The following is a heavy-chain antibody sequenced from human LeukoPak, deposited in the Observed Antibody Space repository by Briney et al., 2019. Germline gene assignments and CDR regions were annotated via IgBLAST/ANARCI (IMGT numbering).Heavy chain of an antibody. CDR3: TRLSPVRGVLDV. CDR1: GFTFSSYG. J-gene: IGHJ6*04. CDR2: ISGTGGTT. Sequence: GGSLRLSCAASGFTFSSYGMSWVRQAPGKGLEWVSAISGTGGTTYYADSVKGRFTISRDNSKNTAYLQMNSLKTEDTAVYYCTRLSPVRGVLDVWGKGTTVTISS. V-gene: IGHV3-23*01. D-gene: IGHD3-10*01.